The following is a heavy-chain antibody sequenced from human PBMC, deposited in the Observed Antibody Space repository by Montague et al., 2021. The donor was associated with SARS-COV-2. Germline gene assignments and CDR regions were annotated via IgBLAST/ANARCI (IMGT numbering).Heavy chain of an antibody. CDR3: ARVISAVAGANFYFDY. D-gene: IGHD4/OR15-4a*01. V-gene: IGHV4-38-2*02. J-gene: IGHJ4*02. CDR1: GGSISSGSY. CDR2: SDHSGIT. Sequence: SETLSLTCTVSGGSISSGSYWGWIRQPPGKGLEWIGTSDHSGITXYSPSLKSRVTISLDTSKNQFSLNLDSVPASDTAMYYCARVISAVAGANFYFDYWGQGTLVTVSS.